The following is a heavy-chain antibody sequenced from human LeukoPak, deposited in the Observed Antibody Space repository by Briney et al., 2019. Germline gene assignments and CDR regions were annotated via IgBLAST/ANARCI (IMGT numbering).Heavy chain of an antibody. Sequence: GGSLRLSCAASGFTFSSYGMHWVRQAPGKGLEWVAVISYDGSNKYYADSVKGRFTISRDNSKNTLYLQMNSLRAEDTAVYCCAKDGLYYDFWSGYYKDYYYGMDVWGQGTTVTVSS. CDR1: GFTFSSYG. V-gene: IGHV3-30*18. J-gene: IGHJ6*02. D-gene: IGHD3-3*01. CDR3: AKDGLYYDFWSGYYKDYYYGMDV. CDR2: ISYDGSNK.